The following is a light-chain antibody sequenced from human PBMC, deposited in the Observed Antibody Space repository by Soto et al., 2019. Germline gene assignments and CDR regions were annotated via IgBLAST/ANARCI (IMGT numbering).Light chain of an antibody. Sequence: DIQMTQSPSTLSGSVGDRVTITCRASQTISSWLAWYRQKPGKAPKLLIYKASTLKSGVPSRFSGSGSGTDFTLTISCPQSEDFATYYCQQYYSYPLTFGQGTKV. J-gene: IGKJ1*01. CDR2: KAS. CDR3: QQYYSYPLT. V-gene: IGKV1-5*03. CDR1: QTISSW.